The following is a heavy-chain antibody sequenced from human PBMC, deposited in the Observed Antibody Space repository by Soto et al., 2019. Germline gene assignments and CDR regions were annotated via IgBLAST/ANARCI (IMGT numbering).Heavy chain of an antibody. CDR3: ARATSGSFDALDM. D-gene: IGHD1-26*01. CDR1: GFTFGIYG. CDR2: IWYDGSIK. J-gene: IGHJ3*02. Sequence: QVQLVESGGGVVQPGRSLRLSCAASGFTFGIYGMHWVRQAPGKGLEWVAVIWYDGSIKYHADSVKGRFTISRDNSKNTWYLQTTSLRDEDTAVYYCARATSGSFDALDMWGQGTMVTVSS. V-gene: IGHV3-33*01.